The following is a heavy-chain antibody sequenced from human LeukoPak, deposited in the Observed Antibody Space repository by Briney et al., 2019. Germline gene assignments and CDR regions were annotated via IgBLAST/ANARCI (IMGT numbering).Heavy chain of an antibody. V-gene: IGHV4-39*07. CDR2: IYDSGIT. CDR3: ARDLSNFWSGYFNWFDP. D-gene: IGHD3-3*01. J-gene: IGHJ5*02. CDR1: GGSISGSTYY. Sequence: SETLSLTCSVSGGSISGSTYYWGWIRQPPGKGLEWIGSIYDSGITYYNPSLKSRVTISVDTSKNQFSLKLSSVTAADTAVYYCARDLSNFWSGYFNWFDPWGQGTLVTVSS.